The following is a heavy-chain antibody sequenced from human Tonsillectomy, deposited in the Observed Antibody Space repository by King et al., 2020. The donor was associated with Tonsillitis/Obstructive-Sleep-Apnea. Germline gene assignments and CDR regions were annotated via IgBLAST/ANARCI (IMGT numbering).Heavy chain of an antibody. J-gene: IGHJ4*02. V-gene: IGHV7-4-1*02. Sequence: QLVQSGSELKKPGASVKVSCKSFGYTFTSYSINLVRQAPGQGLEWMGWINTITVNPTYAQGFPGRFVFSWDTSVSTAYLQISSLKAEDTAVYYCARGVYCTGGVCYVDYWGQGTLVTVSS. D-gene: IGHD2-8*02. CDR3: ARGVYCTGGVCYVDY. CDR1: GYTFTSYS. CDR2: INTITVNP.